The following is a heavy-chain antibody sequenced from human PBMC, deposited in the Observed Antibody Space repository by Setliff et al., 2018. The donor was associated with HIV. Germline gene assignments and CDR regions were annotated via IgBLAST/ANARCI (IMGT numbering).Heavy chain of an antibody. D-gene: IGHD1-1*01. CDR1: GFTFDDYA. CDR3: AKDYGDGHNWGAFDV. J-gene: IGHJ3*01. Sequence: GGSLRLSCAASGFTFDDYAMHWGRQSTGKGLEWVAGITWDSKRIAYADSVKGRFTISRDNAKNQLYLEVNSLETDDTALYYCAKDYGDGHNWGAFDVWGQGAMVTVSS. CDR2: ITWDSKRI. V-gene: IGHV3-9*01.